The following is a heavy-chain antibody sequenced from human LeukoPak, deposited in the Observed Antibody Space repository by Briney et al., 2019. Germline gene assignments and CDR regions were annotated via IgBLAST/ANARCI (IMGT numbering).Heavy chain of an antibody. J-gene: IGHJ5*02. CDR1: GLNLRDYW. D-gene: IGHD4-11*01. V-gene: IGHV3-74*01. CDR2: LRTDGTYT. Sequence: GGSLRLSCAASGLNLRDYWMHWVRQPPGKGLVWVSRLRTDGTYTNYADSVTGRFTISRDNAKNPLYLQMDTLTAEDTSFYYCVRDPSNSGNWFDLWGQGTLVTVSS. CDR3: VRDPSNSGNWFDL.